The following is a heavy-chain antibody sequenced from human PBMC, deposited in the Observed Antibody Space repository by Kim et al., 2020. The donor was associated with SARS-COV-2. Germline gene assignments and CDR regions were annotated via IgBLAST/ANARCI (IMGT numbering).Heavy chain of an antibody. CDR1: GFTFNKYW. D-gene: IGHD6-19*01. CDR3: ARDTMAMAGDFDY. CDR2: IDRDGSGSGI. Sequence: GGSLRLSCAASGFTFNKYWMHWVRQAPGKGLAWVSHIDRDGSGSGISYADSVKGRFTISRDNAKNTLYLQMNSLRAEDTAVYYCARDTMAMAGDFDYWGQGTLVTVSS. J-gene: IGHJ4*02. V-gene: IGHV3-74*01.